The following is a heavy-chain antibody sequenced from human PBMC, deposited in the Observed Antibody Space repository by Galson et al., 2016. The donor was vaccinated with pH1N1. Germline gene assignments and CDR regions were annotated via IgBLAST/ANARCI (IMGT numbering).Heavy chain of an antibody. CDR1: GFTFDDYA. J-gene: IGHJ4*02. CDR2: ISWDSGSI. CDR3: EKVQGFLSGYYDY. Sequence: SLRLSCAASGFTFDDYAMHWVRQAPGKGLEWVSGISWDSGSIGYADSVKGRFTISRDNAKNSLYLQMNSLRSEDTALYYCEKVQGFLSGYYDYWGQGTLVTVSS. V-gene: IGHV3-9*01. D-gene: IGHD3-3*01.